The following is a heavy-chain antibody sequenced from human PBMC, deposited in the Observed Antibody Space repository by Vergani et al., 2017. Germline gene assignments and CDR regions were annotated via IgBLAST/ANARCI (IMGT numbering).Heavy chain of an antibody. J-gene: IGHJ4*02. CDR1: GGSISSSSYY. V-gene: IGHV4-39*07. D-gene: IGHD4-23*01. CDR2: IYYSGST. CDR3: AAEGTTVVTPVDY. Sequence: QLQLQESGPGLVKPSETLSLTCTVSGGSISSSSYYWGWIRQPPGKGLEWIGSIYYSGSTYYNPSLKSRVTISVDTSKNQFSRKLSSVTAADTAVYYCAAEGTTVVTPVDYWGQGTLVTVSS.